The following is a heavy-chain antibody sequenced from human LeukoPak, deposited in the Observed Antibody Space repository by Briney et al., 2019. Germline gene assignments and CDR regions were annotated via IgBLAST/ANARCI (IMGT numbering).Heavy chain of an antibody. CDR3: ARPGSSTSLGNYYYMDV. D-gene: IGHD2-2*01. CDR1: GGSFSGYY. V-gene: IGHV4-34*01. Sequence: SETLSLTCAVYGGSFSGYYWSWIRQPPGKGLEWIGEISHSGSTNYNPSLKSRVTISVDTSKNQFSLKLSSVTAADTAVYYCARPGSSTSLGNYYYMDVWGKGTTVTVSS. CDR2: ISHSGST. J-gene: IGHJ6*03.